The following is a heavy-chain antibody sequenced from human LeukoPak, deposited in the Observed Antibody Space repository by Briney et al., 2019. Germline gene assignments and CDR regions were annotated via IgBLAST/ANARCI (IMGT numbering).Heavy chain of an antibody. V-gene: IGHV3-7*01. CDR3: ARDKGIDEYYYDSSGSHFDY. Sequence: PGGSLRLSCGASGFKFSSCWMTLVRQAPGKGLEWVATIKQDGSEKYYVDSVKGRFTISRDNAKNSLYLQMNSLRAEDTAVYYCARDKGIDEYYYDSSGSHFDYWGQGTLVTVSS. CDR1: GFKFSSCW. J-gene: IGHJ4*02. D-gene: IGHD3-22*01. CDR2: IKQDGSEK.